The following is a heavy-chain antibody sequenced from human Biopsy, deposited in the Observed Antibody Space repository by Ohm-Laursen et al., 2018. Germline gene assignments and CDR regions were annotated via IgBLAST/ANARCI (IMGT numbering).Heavy chain of an antibody. D-gene: IGHD3-22*01. J-gene: IGHJ2*01. Sequence: SLRLSCAASGFTFKNYAMNWVRQSPGKGLDWVSSIDSSAASTFYADSVKGRFTISRDNSKNTLFLQMNSLRAADTAIYYCARDRGYYSDRTVPGYFDLWGRGTLVTVSS. V-gene: IGHV3-23*01. CDR3: ARDRGYYSDRTVPGYFDL. CDR1: GFTFKNYA. CDR2: IDSSAAST.